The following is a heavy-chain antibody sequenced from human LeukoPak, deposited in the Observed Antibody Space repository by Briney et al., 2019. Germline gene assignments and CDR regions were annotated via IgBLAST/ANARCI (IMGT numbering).Heavy chain of an antibody. CDR1: GVTFSSYD. CDR2: ISSSSSYI. V-gene: IGHV3-21*01. D-gene: IGHD2-15*01. Sequence: GGSLRLSCAASGVTFSSYDMNWVRQAPGKGLEWVSSISSSSSYIYYADSVKGRFTISRDNAKNSLYLQMNSLRAEDTAVYYCARDSSRGYCSGGSCYLYYFDYWGQGTLVTVSS. CDR3: ARDSSRGYCSGGSCYLYYFDY. J-gene: IGHJ4*02.